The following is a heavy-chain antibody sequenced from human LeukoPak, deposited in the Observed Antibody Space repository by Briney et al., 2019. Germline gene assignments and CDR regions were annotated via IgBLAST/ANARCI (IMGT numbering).Heavy chain of an antibody. J-gene: IGHJ3*02. CDR1: GYTFTSYD. CDR3: ASYEVGATFDAFDI. Sequence: ASVKVSCKASGYTFTSYDINWVRQATGQGLEWMGWMNPNSGNTGYAQKFQGRVTMTRNTSISTAYMELSSLRSEDTAVYYCASYEVGATFDAFDIWGQGTMVTVSS. CDR2: MNPNSGNT. D-gene: IGHD1-26*01. V-gene: IGHV1-8*01.